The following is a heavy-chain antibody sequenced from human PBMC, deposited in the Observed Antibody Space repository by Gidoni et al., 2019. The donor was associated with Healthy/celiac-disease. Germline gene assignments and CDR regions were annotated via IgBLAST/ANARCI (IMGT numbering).Heavy chain of an antibody. V-gene: IGHV3-33*01. Sequence: QVQLVESGGGVVQPGRSLSLSCAASGFTFSSYGMHWVRQAPGKGLEWVAVIWYDGSNKHYADSVKGRFTISRDNSKNTLYLQMNSLRAEDTAVYYCARDRHTVTLDYWGQGTLVTVSS. CDR2: IWYDGSNK. CDR3: ARDRHTVTLDY. J-gene: IGHJ4*02. CDR1: GFTFSSYG. D-gene: IGHD4-17*01.